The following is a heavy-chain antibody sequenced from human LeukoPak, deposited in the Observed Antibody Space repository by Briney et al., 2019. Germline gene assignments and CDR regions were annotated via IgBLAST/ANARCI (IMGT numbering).Heavy chain of an antibody. D-gene: IGHD5/OR15-5a*01. CDR1: GYTFTDYY. V-gene: IGHV1-2*02. Sequence: ASVKVSCKTPGYTFTDYYLHCVRQAPGQGLEWVGWIHPNSGATHYTQKFQGRLTMTRDTSISTVYMELTRLRSDDTAVYYCARDMGRYSVYDYDNWGQGTLVTASS. CDR2: IHPNSGAT. CDR3: ARDMGRYSVYDYDN. J-gene: IGHJ4*02.